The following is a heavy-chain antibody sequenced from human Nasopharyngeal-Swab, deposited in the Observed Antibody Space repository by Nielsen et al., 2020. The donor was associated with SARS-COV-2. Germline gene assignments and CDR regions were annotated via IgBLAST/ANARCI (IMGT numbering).Heavy chain of an antibody. CDR1: GFTFSSYG. CDR3: AREYSSGWYIFDY. CDR2: IWYDGSNK. Sequence: GESLKISCAASGFTFSSYGMHWVRQAPGKGLEWVAVIWYDGSNKYYADSVKGRFTISRDNSKNTLYLQMNSLRAEDMAVYYCAREYSSGWYIFDYWGQGTLVTVSS. V-gene: IGHV3-33*01. D-gene: IGHD6-19*01. J-gene: IGHJ4*02.